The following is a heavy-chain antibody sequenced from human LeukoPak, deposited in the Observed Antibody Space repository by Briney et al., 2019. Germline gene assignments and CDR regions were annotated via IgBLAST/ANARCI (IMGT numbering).Heavy chain of an antibody. CDR3: ARDSYGSGSYYRIDY. CDR2: ISSSSSTI. J-gene: IGHJ4*02. Sequence: AGGSLRLSCAASGFTFSSYAMSWVRQAPGKGLEWVSSISSSSSTIYYADSVKGRFTISRDNAKNSLYLQVNSLRAEDTAVYYCARDSYGSGSYYRIDYWGQGTLVTVSS. CDR1: GFTFSSYA. D-gene: IGHD3-10*01. V-gene: IGHV3-48*04.